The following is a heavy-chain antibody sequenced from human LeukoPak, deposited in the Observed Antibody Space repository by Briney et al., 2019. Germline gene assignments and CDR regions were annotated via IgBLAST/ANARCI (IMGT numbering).Heavy chain of an antibody. CDR3: ATDGVLRYFDWLLW. CDR1: GYTFTSYG. V-gene: IGHV1-18*01. J-gene: IGHJ4*02. Sequence: ASVKVSCKASGYTFTSYGISWVRQAPGQGLEWMGWISAYNGNTNYAQKFQGRVTMTEDTSTDTAYMELSSLRSEDTAVYYCATDGVLRYFDWLLWWGQGTLVTVSS. CDR2: ISAYNGNT. D-gene: IGHD3-9*01.